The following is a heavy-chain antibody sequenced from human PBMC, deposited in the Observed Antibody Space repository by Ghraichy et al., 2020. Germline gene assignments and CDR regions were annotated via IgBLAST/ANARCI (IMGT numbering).Heavy chain of an antibody. D-gene: IGHD6-19*01. J-gene: IGHJ4*02. CDR1: GFTFSNYA. Sequence: GGSLRLSCAASGFTFSNYAMTWVRQAPGKGLEWVSAISTGGGSTYYADSVKGRFTISRDNSKNTLYLQMNSLRAEDTAVYYCAKGQDTSDWYVVWDYWGQGTLVTVSS. V-gene: IGHV3-23*01. CDR2: ISTGGGST. CDR3: AKGQDTSDWYVVWDY.